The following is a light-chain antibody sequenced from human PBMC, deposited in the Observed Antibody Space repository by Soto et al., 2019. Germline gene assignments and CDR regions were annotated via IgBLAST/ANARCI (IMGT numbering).Light chain of an antibody. CDR2: SSN. V-gene: IGLV1-44*01. CDR1: SSTIGRNA. CDR3: ATWDDSLNGLYV. J-gene: IGLJ1*01. Sequence: QSVLTQPPSASGTPGQRVTISCSGSSSTIGRNAVNWYQQLPGTAPKLLIYSSNQRPSGVPDRFSGSKSDTSASLAISGLQSEDEADYYCATWDDSLNGLYVFGTGTQLTVL.